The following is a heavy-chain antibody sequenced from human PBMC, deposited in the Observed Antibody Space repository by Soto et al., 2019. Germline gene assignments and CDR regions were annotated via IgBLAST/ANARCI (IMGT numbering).Heavy chain of an antibody. CDR2: IIPIFGTA. Sequence: SVKVSCKASGYTFTSYGISWVRQAPGQGLEWMGGIIPIFGTANYAQKFQGRVTITADKSTSTAYMELSSLRSEDTAVYYCARDEELLWFGETTLTSGMDVWGQGTTVTVSS. CDR3: ARDEELLWFGETTLTSGMDV. D-gene: IGHD3-10*01. J-gene: IGHJ6*02. V-gene: IGHV1-69*06. CDR1: GYTFTSYG.